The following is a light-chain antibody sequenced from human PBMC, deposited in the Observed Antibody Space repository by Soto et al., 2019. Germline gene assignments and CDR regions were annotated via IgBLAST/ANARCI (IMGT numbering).Light chain of an antibody. CDR1: SSDVGGYNY. CDR3: SSYTSSSTPLYV. J-gene: IGLJ1*01. Sequence: QSALTQPASVSGPPGQSITISCTGTSSDVGGYNYVSWYQQHPGKAPKLMIYEVSNRPSGVSNRFSGSKSGNTASLTISGLQAEDEADYYCSSYTSSSTPLYVFGTGTKLTVL. CDR2: EVS. V-gene: IGLV2-14*01.